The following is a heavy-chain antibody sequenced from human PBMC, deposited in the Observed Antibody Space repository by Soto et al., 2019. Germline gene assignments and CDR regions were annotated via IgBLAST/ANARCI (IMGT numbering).Heavy chain of an antibody. CDR2: ISAYNGNT. CDR1: GYTFTNYA. Sequence: ASVKVSCKASGYTFTNYAMHWVRQAPGQGLEWMGWISAYNGNTNYAQKLQGRVTMTTDTSTSTAYMELRSLRSDDTAVYYCARGRYSSSCPDYWGQGTLVTVSS. V-gene: IGHV1-18*01. J-gene: IGHJ4*02. D-gene: IGHD6-13*01. CDR3: ARGRYSSSCPDY.